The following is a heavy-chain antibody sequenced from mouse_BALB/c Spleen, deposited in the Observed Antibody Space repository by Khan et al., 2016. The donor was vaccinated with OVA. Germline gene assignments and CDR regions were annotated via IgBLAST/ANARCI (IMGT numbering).Heavy chain of an antibody. CDR1: GYSFTSYW. J-gene: IGHJ4*01. V-gene: IGHV1S41*01. Sequence: DLVKPGASVKLSCKASGYSFTSYWINWIKQRPGQGLEWIGRISPGSGTPYYNEMFKGKATLTVDISSNTAYIQLSSLSSEDSAVYICARENYCGSSHDAMDYWGQGTTVTVSS. D-gene: IGHD1-1*01. CDR2: ISPGSGTP. CDR3: ARENYCGSSHDAMDY.